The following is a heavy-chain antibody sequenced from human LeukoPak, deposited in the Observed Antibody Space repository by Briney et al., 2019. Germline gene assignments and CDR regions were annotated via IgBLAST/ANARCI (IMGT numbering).Heavy chain of an antibody. D-gene: IGHD2-8*02. CDR3: TRNPTGGYYYFDY. Sequence: SETLSLTCTVSGYSISSAYYWGWIRQPPGKGLEWIGSIYQSGRPYYNPSLKNRVTISVDTSNNQFALKLSSVTAADTAVYYCTRNPTGGYYYFDYWGQGMLVTVSS. J-gene: IGHJ4*02. V-gene: IGHV4-38-2*02. CDR1: GYSISSAYY. CDR2: IYQSGRP.